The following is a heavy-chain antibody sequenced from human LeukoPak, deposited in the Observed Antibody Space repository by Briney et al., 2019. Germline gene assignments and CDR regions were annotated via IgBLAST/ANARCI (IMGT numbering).Heavy chain of an antibody. CDR3: ARDRYSSGWSPCDY. CDR2: ISGSGITI. J-gene: IGHJ4*02. D-gene: IGHD6-19*01. Sequence: GGSLRLACAASGFTFSNYEMNWVRQAPGKGLEWGSYISGSGITIYYADSVKGRFTISRDNAKNSLYLQMNSLRAEDTAVYYCARDRYSSGWSPCDYWGQGTLVTVSS. V-gene: IGHV3-48*03. CDR1: GFTFSNYE.